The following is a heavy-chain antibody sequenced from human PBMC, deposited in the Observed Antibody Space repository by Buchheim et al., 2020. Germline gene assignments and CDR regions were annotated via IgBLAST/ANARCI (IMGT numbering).Heavy chain of an antibody. J-gene: IGHJ4*02. CDR2: ISSSGRTI. Sequence: EVQLVESGGGLVQPGGSLRLSCAASGFTFSSYEMNWVRQAPGKGLEWVSYISSSGRTIYYADSVTGRFTIHRDNAKNSLVPQMNSLRAEDTAVYYCAREMATFDYWGQGTL. V-gene: IGHV3-48*03. CDR1: GFTFSSYE. CDR3: AREMATFDY. D-gene: IGHD5-24*01.